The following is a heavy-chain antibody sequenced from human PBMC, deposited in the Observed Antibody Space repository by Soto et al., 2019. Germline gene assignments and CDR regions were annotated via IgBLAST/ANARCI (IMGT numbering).Heavy chain of an antibody. D-gene: IGHD1-26*01. CDR3: VRDGNY. CDR1: VVSISIYY. V-gene: IGHV4-59*01. J-gene: IGHJ4*02. CDR2: IYYSGST. Sequence: SDTLSRTCTIAVVSISIYYWCWIRQPPGKGLEWIGYIYYSGSTNYNPSLMSRVTISVDTSKNQFSLKLSSVTAADTALYYCVRDGNYWGQGTLVTVS.